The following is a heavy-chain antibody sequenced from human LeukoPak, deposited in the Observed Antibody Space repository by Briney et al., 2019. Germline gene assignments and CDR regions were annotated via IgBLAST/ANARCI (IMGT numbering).Heavy chain of an antibody. CDR1: GGSFSGYY. J-gene: IGHJ6*03. Sequence: SETLSLTCAVHGGSFSGYYWSWIRQPPGKGLEWIGEINHSGSTNYNPSLKSRVTISVDTSKNQFSLKLSSVTAADTAVYYCARSSGYFYYYYYMDVWGKGTTVTASS. CDR3: ARSSGYFYYYYYMDV. D-gene: IGHD3-9*01. CDR2: INHSGST. V-gene: IGHV4-34*01.